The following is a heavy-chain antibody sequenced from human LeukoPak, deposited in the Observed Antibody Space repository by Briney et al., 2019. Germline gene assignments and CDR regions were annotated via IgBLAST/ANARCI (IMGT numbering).Heavy chain of an antibody. D-gene: IGHD3-10*01. V-gene: IGHV4-39*01. CDR1: GGSISSSSYY. CDR3: ASIPGGSGSYYFDY. Sequence: PSETLSLTCTVSGGSISSSSYYWGWIRQPPGRGLEWIGSIYYSGSTYYNPSLKSRVTISVDTSKNQFSLKLSSVTAADTAVYYCASIPGGSGSYYFDYWGQGTLVTVSS. CDR2: IYYSGST. J-gene: IGHJ4*02.